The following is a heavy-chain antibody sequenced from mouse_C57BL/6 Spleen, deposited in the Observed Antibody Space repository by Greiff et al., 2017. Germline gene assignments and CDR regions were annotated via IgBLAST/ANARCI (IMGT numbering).Heavy chain of an antibody. CDR3: ARERGNHYFDY. D-gene: IGHD2-1*01. V-gene: IGHV1-80*01. CDR1: GYAFSSYW. J-gene: IGHJ2*01. CDR2: IYPGDGDT. Sequence: LVESGAELVKPGASVKISCKASGYAFSSYWMNWVKQRPGKGLEWIGQIYPGDGDTNYNGKFKGKATLTADKSSSTAYIQLSSLTSEDSAVYFCARERGNHYFDYWGQGTTLTVSS.